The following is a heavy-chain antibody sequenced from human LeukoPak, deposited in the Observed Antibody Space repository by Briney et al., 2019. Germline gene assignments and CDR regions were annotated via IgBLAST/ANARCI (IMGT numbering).Heavy chain of an antibody. CDR3: ARHLGGAVAGSTDY. CDR1: GYSFTNYW. J-gene: IGHJ4*02. D-gene: IGHD6-19*01. V-gene: IGHV5-51*01. Sequence: GESLKVSSKASGYSFTNYWSAGLRQMHGKGLEWMGIIYPGDSNTRSSPSFQGQVTISADKSISTAYLQWSSLKASDTAMYYCARHLGGAVAGSTDYWGQGTLVTVSS. CDR2: IYPGDSNT.